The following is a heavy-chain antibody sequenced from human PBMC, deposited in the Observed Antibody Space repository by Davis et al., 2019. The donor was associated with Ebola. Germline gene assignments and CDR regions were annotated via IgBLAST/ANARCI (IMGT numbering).Heavy chain of an antibody. CDR3: ARELGGQSALNY. J-gene: IGHJ4*02. Sequence: SQTLSLTCPVYGRSSSGHYWSWIRQPPGKGLEWIGEINHSGSTNYKSSLKSRVTISIDTSKNQFSLKLSSVTAADTAVYYCARELGGQSALNYWGQGTLVTVSS. D-gene: IGHD1-26*01. CDR1: GRSSSGHY. CDR2: INHSGST. V-gene: IGHV4-34*01.